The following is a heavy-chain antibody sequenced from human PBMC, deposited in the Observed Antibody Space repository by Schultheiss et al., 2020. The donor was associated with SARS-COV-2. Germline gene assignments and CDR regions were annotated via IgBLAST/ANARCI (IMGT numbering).Heavy chain of an antibody. CDR3: ARDRVPGDPLVY. D-gene: IGHD2-21*02. Sequence: GGSLRLSCAASGFTFSSYSMNWVRQAPGKGLEWVSSISSSSSYIYYADSVKGRFTISRDNAKNSLYLQMNSLRAEDTAVYYCARDRVPGDPLVYWGQGTLVTVSS. V-gene: IGHV3-21*01. CDR2: ISSSSSYI. J-gene: IGHJ4*02. CDR1: GFTFSSYS.